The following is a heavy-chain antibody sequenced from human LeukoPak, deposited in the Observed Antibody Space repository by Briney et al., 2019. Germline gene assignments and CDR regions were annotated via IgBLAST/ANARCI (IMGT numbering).Heavy chain of an antibody. CDR2: IYYSGST. V-gene: IGHV4-59*01. D-gene: IGHD6-13*01. CDR1: GVSISSYY. Sequence: PSETPSPTCTVSGVSISSYYWSWLRQPPGKGLEWIGYIYYSGSTNYNPSLKSRVTISVDTSKSQCSLKLSSVTAADTAVYYCARDRSIAAAGLFDYWGQGTLVTVSS. J-gene: IGHJ4*02. CDR3: ARDRSIAAAGLFDY.